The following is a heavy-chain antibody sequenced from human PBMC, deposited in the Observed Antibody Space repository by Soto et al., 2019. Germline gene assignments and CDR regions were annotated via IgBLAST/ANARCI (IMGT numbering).Heavy chain of an antibody. CDR1: GDSVASNGIA. V-gene: IGHV6-1*01. CDR2: TYYRSKWYN. CDR3: AXXSARQQLXXYFDY. Sequence: SQTLSLTCAISGDSVASNGIAWNWIRQSPSRGLEWLGRTYYRSKWYNDYAVSVKSRITINPDTSKNQFSLQLNSVNPEDTAVXYCAXXSARQQLXXYFDYWGEGTLVTVSS. J-gene: IGHJ4*02. D-gene: IGHD6-13*01.